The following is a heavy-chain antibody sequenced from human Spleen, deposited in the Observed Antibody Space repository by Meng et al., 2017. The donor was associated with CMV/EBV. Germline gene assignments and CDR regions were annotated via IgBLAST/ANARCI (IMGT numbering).Heavy chain of an antibody. J-gene: IGHJ4*02. CDR3: AKDVSLVVPTAKSYFDY. D-gene: IGHD2-2*01. V-gene: IGHV3-23*03. Sequence: GESLKISCAASGFTFSNYAMTWVRQAPGKGLEWVSVIFSGGTSAYYVDSVKGRFTISRDNSRNTLYLQMNSLRAEDTAVYYCAKDVSLVVPTAKSYFDYWGQGTLVTVSS. CDR1: GFTFSNYA. CDR2: IFSGGTSA.